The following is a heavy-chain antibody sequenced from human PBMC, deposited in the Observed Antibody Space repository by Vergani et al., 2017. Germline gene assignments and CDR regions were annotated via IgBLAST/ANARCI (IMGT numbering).Heavy chain of an antibody. D-gene: IGHD6-13*01. J-gene: IGHJ6*02. CDR1: GGSFRGHY. CDR3: ARGSSSPWYYYYGMDV. Sequence: QVQPQQWGAGLLKPSETLSLTFAVYGGSFRGHYWSWIRQPPGKGLEWIGEINHSGSTNYNPSLKSRVTISVDTSKNQYSLKLSSVTAADTAVYYCARGSSSPWYYYYGMDVWGQGTTVTVSS. V-gene: IGHV4-34*01. CDR2: INHSGST.